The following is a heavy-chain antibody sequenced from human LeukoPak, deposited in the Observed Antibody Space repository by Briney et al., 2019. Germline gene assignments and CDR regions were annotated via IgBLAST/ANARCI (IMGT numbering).Heavy chain of an antibody. CDR3: ARANSGYDPVYYFGLDV. CDR2: INPNSGGT. V-gene: IGHV1-2*02. J-gene: IGHJ6*02. CDR1: VYTFTGYY. D-gene: IGHD5-12*01. Sequence: ASVEVSCKASVYTFTGYYMHWVRQAPGQGLEWMGWINPNSGGTNYAQKFRGRVTMTRDTSISTGYMDLSRLKSDDTAVYYCARANSGYDPVYYFGLDVWGQGTTVTVSS.